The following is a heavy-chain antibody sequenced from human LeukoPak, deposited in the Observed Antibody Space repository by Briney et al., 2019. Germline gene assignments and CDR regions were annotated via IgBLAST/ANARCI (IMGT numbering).Heavy chain of an antibody. CDR1: GVSINSYY. Sequence: PSETLSLTCTVSGVSINSYYRSWLRQPPGKGLEWVGYIYYSGSTNYNPSLKSRVTISVDTSENQFSLKLSSVTAADTAVYYCARVKGGWLDPWGQGTLVTVSS. CDR2: IYYSGST. V-gene: IGHV4-59*01. CDR3: ARVKGGWLDP. D-gene: IGHD3-16*01. J-gene: IGHJ5*02.